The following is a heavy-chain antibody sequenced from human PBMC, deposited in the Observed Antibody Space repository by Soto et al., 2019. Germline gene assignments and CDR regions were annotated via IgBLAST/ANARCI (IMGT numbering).Heavy chain of an antibody. V-gene: IGHV3-30*18. Sequence: QVQLVESGGGGVQPGRSLRLSCAASGFTFSSYGMHGVRQAPGKGLEWVAVISYDGSNKYYADSVKGRFTISRDNSKNTMYLQMKRMRAEDTAVYYCAKDYRGPLYQLDFDYWGQGTRVTVS. CDR3: AKDYRGPLYQLDFDY. CDR2: ISYDGSNK. J-gene: IGHJ4*02. D-gene: IGHD6-6*01. CDR1: GFTFSSYG.